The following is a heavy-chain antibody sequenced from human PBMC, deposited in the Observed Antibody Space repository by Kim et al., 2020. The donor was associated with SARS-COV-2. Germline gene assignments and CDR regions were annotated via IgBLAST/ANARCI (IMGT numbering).Heavy chain of an antibody. D-gene: IGHD6-13*01. CDR3: AKGYSSSWYYFDY. Sequence: YADCVKGRFTIYRDNSKNTLYLKMNSLRAEDTAVYYCAKGYSSSWYYFDYWGQGTLVTVSS. V-gene: IGHV3-33*06. J-gene: IGHJ4*02.